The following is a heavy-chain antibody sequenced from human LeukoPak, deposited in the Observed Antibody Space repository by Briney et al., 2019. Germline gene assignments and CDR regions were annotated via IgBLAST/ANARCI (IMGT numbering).Heavy chain of an antibody. V-gene: IGHV3-23*01. J-gene: IGHJ6*03. CDR3: AKRLGYCSSTSCYTDYYYYYMDV. D-gene: IGHD2-2*02. Sequence: GGSLRLSCAVSGFNFNTYSMNWVRQAPGKGPEWVSAISGSGGSTYYADSVKGRFTISRDNSKNTLYLQMNSLRAEDTAVYYCAKRLGYCSSTSCYTDYYYYYMDVWGKGTTVTVSS. CDR1: GFNFNTYS. CDR2: ISGSGGST.